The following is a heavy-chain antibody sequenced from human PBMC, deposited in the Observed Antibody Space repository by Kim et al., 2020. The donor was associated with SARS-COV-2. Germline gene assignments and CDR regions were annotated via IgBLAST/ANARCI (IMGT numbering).Heavy chain of an antibody. J-gene: IGHJ6*04. CDR2: GTDI. D-gene: IGHD1-26*01. V-gene: IGHV3-48*03. CDR3: ARGWGV. Sequence: GTDIYYADSVKGRFTISRDNAKNALYLQMNSLRVEDTAVYYCARGWGVWGKGTTVTVSS.